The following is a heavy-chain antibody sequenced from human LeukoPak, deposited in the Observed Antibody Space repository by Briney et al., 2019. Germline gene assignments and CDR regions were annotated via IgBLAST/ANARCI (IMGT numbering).Heavy chain of an antibody. J-gene: IGHJ4*02. CDR3: AKGRCSGVGCDSFHS. CDR1: GLRFRSYA. D-gene: IGHD2-15*01. V-gene: IGHV3-23*01. Sequence: PGGSLRLSCVASGLRFRSYAMNWVRQAPGKGLECISTISDDSSFTYYADSVKGRSAISRDDSKSTLYLQMNNLKVEDTAVYYCAKGRCSGVGCDSFHSWGQGALVTVSS. CDR2: ISDDSSFT.